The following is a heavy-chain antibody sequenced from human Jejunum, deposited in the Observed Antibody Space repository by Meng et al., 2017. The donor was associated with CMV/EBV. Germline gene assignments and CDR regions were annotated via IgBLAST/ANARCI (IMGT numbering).Heavy chain of an antibody. D-gene: IGHD2-2*01. CDR2: INQEGGEK. Sequence: TSYWMTWVRQNPGKGLEWVAYINQEGGEKYYMDSVKGRFTISRDNAKNSLYLQMNSLRVEDTAVYYCVREGDIECSDMSCYFRFDPWGQGTLVTVSS. CDR1: TSYW. V-gene: IGHV3-7*01. CDR3: VREGDIECSDMSCYFRFDP. J-gene: IGHJ5*02.